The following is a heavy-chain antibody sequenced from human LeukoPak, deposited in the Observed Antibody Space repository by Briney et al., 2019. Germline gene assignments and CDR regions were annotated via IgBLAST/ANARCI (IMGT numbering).Heavy chain of an antibody. CDR3: ARRGRSGLQIQNWFDP. Sequence: KPSETLSLTCTVSGGSISSYYWSWIRQPPGKGLEWIGYIYYSGSTNYNPSLKSRVTISVDTSKNQFSLKLSSVTAADTAVYYCARRGRSGLQIQNWFDPWGQGTLVTVSS. CDR1: GGSISSYY. D-gene: IGHD3-22*01. V-gene: IGHV4-59*12. CDR2: IYYSGST. J-gene: IGHJ5*02.